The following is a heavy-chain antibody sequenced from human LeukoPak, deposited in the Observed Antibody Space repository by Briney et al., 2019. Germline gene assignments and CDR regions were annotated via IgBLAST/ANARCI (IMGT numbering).Heavy chain of an antibody. CDR3: AKAPRPWVGGATGSRYYFDY. J-gene: IGHJ4*02. V-gene: IGHV3-30-3*01. D-gene: IGHD1-26*01. CDR2: IAYDGSDK. Sequence: GGSLRLSCAASGFTFSSYAMHWVRQAPGKGLEWVAGIAYDGSDKVYTDSVKGRFTISRDNSKNTLSLQMNSLSAEDAAVYYCAKAPRPWVGGATGSRYYFDYWGQGTLVTVSS. CDR1: GFTFSSYA.